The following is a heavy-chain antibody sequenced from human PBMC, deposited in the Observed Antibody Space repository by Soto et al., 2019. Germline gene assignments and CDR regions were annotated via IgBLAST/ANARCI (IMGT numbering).Heavy chain of an antibody. CDR3: ARGQGSGWIDY. CDR2: INPNSGGT. J-gene: IGHJ4*02. D-gene: IGHD6-19*01. Sequence: QVQLVQSGAEVKKPGASVKVSCKASGYTFTGYYMHWVRQAPGQGLEWMGWINPNSGGTNYAHKLQGRVTMTRDTSISTAYMELSRLRSDDTAVYYCARGQGSGWIDYWGQGTLVTVSS. CDR1: GYTFTGYY. V-gene: IGHV1-2*02.